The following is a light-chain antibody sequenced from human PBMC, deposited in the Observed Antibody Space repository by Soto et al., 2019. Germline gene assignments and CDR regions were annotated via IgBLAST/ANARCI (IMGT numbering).Light chain of an antibody. CDR1: QSVSSSF. CDR2: GAS. J-gene: IGKJ1*01. CDR3: KQYDSSPWT. V-gene: IGKV3-20*01. Sequence: EIVLTQSPGTLSLSPGERATLSCRASQSVSSSFLAWYQQKPGQAPRPLIYGASSRATGIPDRFSGSGSGTDFTLTISRLEPEDFAVYYSKQYDSSPWTFGQGTKVKIK.